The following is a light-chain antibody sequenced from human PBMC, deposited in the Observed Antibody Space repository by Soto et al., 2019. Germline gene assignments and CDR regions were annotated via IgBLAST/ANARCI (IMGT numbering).Light chain of an antibody. CDR2: AAS. V-gene: IGKV1-39*01. CDR3: QQSYSMPRT. CDR1: QSITSY. J-gene: IGKJ4*01. Sequence: DIQMAQSPSSLSASVGDMVTITCRASQSITSYLNWYQQKPGKAPKLLIYAASSLQSGVPSRFSGSASGTDFSLAISSLQPEDSATYYCQQSYSMPRTFGGGTKVDIK.